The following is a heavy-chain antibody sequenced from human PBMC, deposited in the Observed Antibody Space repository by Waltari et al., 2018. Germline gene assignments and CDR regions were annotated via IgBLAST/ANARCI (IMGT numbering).Heavy chain of an antibody. V-gene: IGHV4-61*02. D-gene: IGHD6-25*01. Sequence: QVQLQASGPGLVKPTQTLSLTCTVSGRSISRGSYSQSWIRQSAGKGLEWIGRMYTSGSANYSPSLKSRVTISVDTSKNQFSLKLSSVTAADTAVYYCAREGIYSSATDARFDPWGQGTLVTVSS. J-gene: IGHJ5*02. CDR3: AREGIYSSATDARFDP. CDR1: GRSISRGSYS. CDR2: MYTSGSA.